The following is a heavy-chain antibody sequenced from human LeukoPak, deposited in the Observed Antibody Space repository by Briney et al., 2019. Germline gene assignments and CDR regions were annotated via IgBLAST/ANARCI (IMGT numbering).Heavy chain of an antibody. CDR2: ISAYNGNT. Sequence: ASVKVSCKASGYTFTSYGISWVRQAPGRGLEWMGWISAYNGNTNYAQKLQGRVTMTTDTSTSTAYMELRSLRSDDTAVYYCARVSMDIVVVPAAIGYYGMGVWGKGTTVTVSS. D-gene: IGHD2-2*03. J-gene: IGHJ6*04. V-gene: IGHV1-18*04. CDR1: GYTFTSYG. CDR3: ARVSMDIVVVPAAIGYYGMGV.